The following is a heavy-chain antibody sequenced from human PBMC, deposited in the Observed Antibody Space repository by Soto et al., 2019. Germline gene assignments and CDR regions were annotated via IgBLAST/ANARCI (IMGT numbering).Heavy chain of an antibody. Sequence: PGGSLRLSCSASGFTFSSYAMHWVRQAPGKGLEYVSAISSNGGSTYYADSVQGRFTISRDNSKNTLYLQMNSLRAEDTAVYYCARDRVDTAMATGNWFDPWGQGTLVTVSS. CDR1: GFTFSSYA. V-gene: IGHV3-64*04. CDR3: ARDRVDTAMATGNWFDP. D-gene: IGHD5-18*01. CDR2: ISSNGGST. J-gene: IGHJ5*02.